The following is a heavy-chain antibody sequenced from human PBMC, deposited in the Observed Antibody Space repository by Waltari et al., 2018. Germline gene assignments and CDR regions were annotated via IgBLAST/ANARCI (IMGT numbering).Heavy chain of an antibody. CDR2: IYRGGDT. CDR1: GFTVSSHF. D-gene: IGHD3-22*01. Sequence: EVQLEASGGGMIQPGGSLRLSCAASGFTVSSHFMSWVRQAPGKGLEWVSVIYRGGDTYYADSVKGRCTLSRDNFKNTLNLQMNGLRAEDTAVYYCARGSYDSSGIRLGMDVWGQGTTITVSS. V-gene: IGHV3-53*01. J-gene: IGHJ6*02. CDR3: ARGSYDSSGIRLGMDV.